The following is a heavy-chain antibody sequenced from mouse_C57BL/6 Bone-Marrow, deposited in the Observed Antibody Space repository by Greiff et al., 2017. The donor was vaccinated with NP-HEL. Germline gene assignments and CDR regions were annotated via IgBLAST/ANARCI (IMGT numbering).Heavy chain of an antibody. CDR3: ARPLLRRYQYYFDY. J-gene: IGHJ2*01. V-gene: IGHV5-6*02. Sequence: DVKLVESGGDLVKPGGSLKLSCAASGFTFSSYGMSWVRQTPDKRLEWVATISSGGSYTYYPDSVKGRFTISRDNAKNTLYLQMSSLKSEDTAMYYCARPLLRRYQYYFDYWGQGTTLTVSS. CDR1: GFTFSSYG. CDR2: ISSGGSYT. D-gene: IGHD1-1*01.